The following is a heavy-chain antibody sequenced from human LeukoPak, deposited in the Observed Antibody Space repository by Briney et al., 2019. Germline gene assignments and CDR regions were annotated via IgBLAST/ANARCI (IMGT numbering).Heavy chain of an antibody. CDR2: ISGSGGST. J-gene: IGHJ5*02. V-gene: IGHV3-23*01. CDR1: GFTFSSYA. CDR3: ANGESYNWFDP. D-gene: IGHD3-10*01. Sequence: GGSLRLSCAASGFTFSSYAMSWVRQAPGKGLEWVSAISGSGGSTYYADSGKGRFTISRDNSKHTLSLQMNSLRAEDTAVYYCANGESYNWFDPWGQGTLVTVSS.